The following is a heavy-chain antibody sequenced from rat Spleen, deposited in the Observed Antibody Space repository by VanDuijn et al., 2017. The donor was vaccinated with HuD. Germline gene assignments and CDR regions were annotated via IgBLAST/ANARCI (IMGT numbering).Heavy chain of an antibody. V-gene: IGHV3-3*01. D-gene: IGHD5-1*01. J-gene: IGHJ2*01. CDR3: AKGLTGSPL. CDR1: GYSITSSHR. Sequence: EVQLQESGPGLVKPSQSLSLTCSVTGYSITSSHRWNWIRKFPGNKLEWMGYINSAGSTSYNPSLKSRISITRDTSKNQFFLQVNSVTTEDTATYYCAKGLTGSPLWGQGVMVTVSS. CDR2: INSAGST.